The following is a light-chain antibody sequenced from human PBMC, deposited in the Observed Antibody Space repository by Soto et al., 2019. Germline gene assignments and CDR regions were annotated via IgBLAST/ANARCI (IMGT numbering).Light chain of an antibody. J-gene: IGLJ1*01. CDR2: RDN. V-gene: IGLV1-47*01. CDR3: AAWDDTVRSDV. CDR1: ISNIGGNY. Sequence: QSVLTQPPSVSGTPGQRVTISCSGGISNIGGNYVHWFQQLPGTAPKVLSNRDNQRPSGVPDRFSGSKSGTSASLAISGLQSDDEDEYYCAAWDDTVRSDVFGTGTKLTVL.